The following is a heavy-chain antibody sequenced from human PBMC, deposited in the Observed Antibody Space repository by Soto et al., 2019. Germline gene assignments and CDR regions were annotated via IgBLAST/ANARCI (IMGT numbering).Heavy chain of an antibody. Sequence: SETLSLTCTVSDGSISSGDYYWSWIRQPPGKGLEWIGYMHKSGSAYYNPSLKGRPTISIDTSMNQFSLKVNSVTAADTAVYFCARTRYYDFWRIDYWGQGTLVTVS. D-gene: IGHD3-3*01. CDR1: DGSISSGDYY. V-gene: IGHV4-30-4*01. CDR2: MHKSGSA. CDR3: ARTRYYDFWRIDY. J-gene: IGHJ4*02.